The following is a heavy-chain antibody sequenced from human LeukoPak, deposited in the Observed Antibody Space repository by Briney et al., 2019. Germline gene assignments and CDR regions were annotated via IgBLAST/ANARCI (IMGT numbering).Heavy chain of an antibody. V-gene: IGHV4-39*07. CDR1: GGSISSSSCY. Sequence: SETLSLTCTVSGGSISSSSCYWGWIRQPPGKGLEWIGSIYYSGSTYYNPSLKSRVTISVDTSKNQFSLKLSSVTAADTAVYYCVYYYDSSGETDAFDIWGQGTMVTVSS. CDR2: IYYSGST. D-gene: IGHD3-22*01. CDR3: VYYYDSSGETDAFDI. J-gene: IGHJ3*02.